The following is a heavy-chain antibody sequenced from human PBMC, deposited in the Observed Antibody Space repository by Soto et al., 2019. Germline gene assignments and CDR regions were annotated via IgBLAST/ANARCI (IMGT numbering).Heavy chain of an antibody. CDR1: GYSFTSYW. CDR2: IYPGDSDT. J-gene: IGHJ2*01. CDR3: ARLCTEYYYDSSGYGWYFDL. Sequence: GESLKISCKGSGYSFTSYWIGWVRQMPGKGLEWMGIIYPGDSDTRYSPSFQGQVTISADKSISTAYLQWSSLKASDTAMYYCARLCTEYYYDSSGYGWYFDLWGRGTLVTVSS. D-gene: IGHD3-22*01. V-gene: IGHV5-51*01.